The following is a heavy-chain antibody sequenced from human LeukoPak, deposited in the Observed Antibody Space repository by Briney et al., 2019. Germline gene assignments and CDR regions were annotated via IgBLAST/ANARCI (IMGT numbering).Heavy chain of an antibody. CDR1: GYTFTGYY. V-gene: IGHV1-18*04. CDR3: ARQGRSGSYFGGNWFDP. Sequence: ASVKVSCKASGYTFTGYYMHWVRQAPGQGLEWMGWISAYNGNTNYAQKLQGRVTMTTDTSTSTTYMELRSLRSDDTAVYYCARQGRSGSYFGGNWFDPWGQGTLVTVSS. D-gene: IGHD1-26*01. CDR2: ISAYNGNT. J-gene: IGHJ5*02.